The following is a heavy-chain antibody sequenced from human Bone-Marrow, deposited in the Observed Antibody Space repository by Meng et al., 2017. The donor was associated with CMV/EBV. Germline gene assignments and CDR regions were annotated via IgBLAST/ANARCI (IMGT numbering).Heavy chain of an antibody. J-gene: IGHJ6*02. V-gene: IGHV4-39*07. Sequence: SETLSLTCTVSGGSISSSSYYWGWIRQPPGKGLEWIGSIYYSGSTYYNPSLKSRVTISVDTSKNQFSLKLSSVTAADTAVYYCASLLRLERLWYYYYYGMDVWGQGTTVTVSS. CDR1: GGSISSSSYY. D-gene: IGHD3-3*01. CDR3: ASLLRLERLWYYYYYGMDV. CDR2: IYYSGST.